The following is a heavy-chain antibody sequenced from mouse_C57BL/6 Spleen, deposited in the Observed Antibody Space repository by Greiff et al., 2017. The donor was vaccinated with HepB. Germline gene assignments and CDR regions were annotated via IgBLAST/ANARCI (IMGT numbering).Heavy chain of an antibody. V-gene: IGHV3-6*01. CDR1: GYSITSGYY. CDR2: ISYDGSN. CDR3: ATYYSNADY. Sequence: EVQLQESGPGLVKPSQSLSLTCSVTGYSITSGYYWNWIRQFPGNKLEWMGYISYDGSNNYNPSLKNRISITRDTSKNQFFLKLNSVTTEDTATYYCATYYSNADYWGQGTTLTVSS. J-gene: IGHJ2*01. D-gene: IGHD2-5*01.